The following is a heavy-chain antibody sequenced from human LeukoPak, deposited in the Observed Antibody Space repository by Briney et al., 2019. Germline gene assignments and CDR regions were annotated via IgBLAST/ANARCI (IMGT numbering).Heavy chain of an antibody. CDR1: GGSFSGYY. D-gene: IGHD2-2*01. J-gene: IGHJ3*02. CDR3: ARRQLVRYCSSTSCHQKDDAFDI. CDR2: INHSGST. V-gene: IGHV4-34*01. Sequence: PSETLSLTCAVYGGSFSGYYWSWIRQPPGKGLEWIGEINHSGSTNYNPSLKSRVTISVDTSKNQFSLKLSSVTAADTAVYYCARRQLVRYCSSTSCHQKDDAFDIWGQGTMVTVSS.